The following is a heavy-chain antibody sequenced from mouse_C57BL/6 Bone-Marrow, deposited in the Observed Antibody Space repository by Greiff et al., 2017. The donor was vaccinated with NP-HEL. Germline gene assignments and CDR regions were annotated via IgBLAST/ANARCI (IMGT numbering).Heavy chain of an antibody. Sequence: VQVVESGAELARPGASVKLSCKASGYTFTSYGISWVKQRTGQGLEWIGEIYPRSGNTYYNEKFKGKATLTADKSSSTAYMELRSLTSEDSAVYCCASGSSYDFDYWGQGTTLTVSS. CDR2: IYPRSGNT. CDR1: GYTFTSYG. D-gene: IGHD1-1*01. V-gene: IGHV1-81*01. J-gene: IGHJ2*01. CDR3: ASGSSYDFDY.